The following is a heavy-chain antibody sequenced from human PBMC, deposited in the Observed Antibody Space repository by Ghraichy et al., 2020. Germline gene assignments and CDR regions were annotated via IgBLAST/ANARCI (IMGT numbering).Heavy chain of an antibody. CDR1: GDSITSGDYY. D-gene: IGHD2-8*02. V-gene: IGHV4-31*03. Sequence: TLSLTCTVSGDSITSGDYYWTWIRQHPGKGLEWFGYIYHSGGTYYNPSLKSRLTISVDTSKNQFSLKLSSVTAADTAVYYCARDHAGAYYYYAMDVWGQGTTVTVSS. CDR3: ARDHAGAYYYYAMDV. CDR2: IYHSGGT. J-gene: IGHJ6*02.